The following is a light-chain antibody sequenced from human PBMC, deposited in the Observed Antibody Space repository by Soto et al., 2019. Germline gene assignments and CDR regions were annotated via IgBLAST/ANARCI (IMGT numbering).Light chain of an antibody. Sequence: QSVLAQPPSASGSPGQSVTISCTGTSSDVGGYNYVSWYQQHPGKAPKLLIYEGSKRPSGVSDRFSGSKSGNTASLTISGLQAEDEADYYCCSYTSSSTYVFGNGTKVTVL. CDR2: EGS. CDR1: SSDVGGYNY. CDR3: CSYTSSSTYV. J-gene: IGLJ1*01. V-gene: IGLV2-14*01.